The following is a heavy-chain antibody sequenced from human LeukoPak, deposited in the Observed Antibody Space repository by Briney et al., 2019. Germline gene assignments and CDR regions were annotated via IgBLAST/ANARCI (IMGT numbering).Heavy chain of an antibody. CDR3: ARHRGIEIWDDAFDI. CDR2: IYYSGST. D-gene: IGHD1-26*01. V-gene: IGHV4-30-4*08. CDR1: GGSISSGDYY. J-gene: IGHJ3*02. Sequence: PSQTLSLTCTVSGGSISSGDYYWSWIRQPPGKGLEWIGYIYYSGSTYYNPSLKSRVTISVDTSKNQFSLKLSSVTAADTAVYYCARHRGIEIWDDAFDIWGQGTMVTVSS.